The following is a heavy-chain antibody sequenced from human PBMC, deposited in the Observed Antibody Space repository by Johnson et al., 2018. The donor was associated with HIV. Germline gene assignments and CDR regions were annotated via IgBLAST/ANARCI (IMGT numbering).Heavy chain of an antibody. CDR1: RFTFSDYY. Sequence: QVQLVESGGGLVKPGGSLRLSCAASRFTFSDYYMSWIRQTPGKGLEWVAYISSSGGTIYYADSVKGRFSISRDNAKKSLFLQMNSLRAEDTAVYYCARDSAYCGGDCHDAFDIWGRGTMVTVS. CDR3: ARDSAYCGGDCHDAFDI. D-gene: IGHD2-21*02. CDR2: ISSSGGTI. J-gene: IGHJ3*02. V-gene: IGHV3-11*04.